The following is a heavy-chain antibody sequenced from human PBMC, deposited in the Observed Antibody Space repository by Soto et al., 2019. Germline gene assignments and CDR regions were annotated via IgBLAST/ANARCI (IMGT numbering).Heavy chain of an antibody. CDR2: MNPNSGNT. Sequence: ASVKVSCKASGYTFTSYYINWVRQATGQGLEWMGWMNPNSGNTGYAQKFQGRVTMTRNTSISTAYMELSSLRSEDTAVYYCARGGMTLYYYGMDVWGQGTTVTVSS. CDR3: ARGGMTLYYYGMDV. J-gene: IGHJ6*02. CDR1: GYTFTSYY. V-gene: IGHV1-8*01.